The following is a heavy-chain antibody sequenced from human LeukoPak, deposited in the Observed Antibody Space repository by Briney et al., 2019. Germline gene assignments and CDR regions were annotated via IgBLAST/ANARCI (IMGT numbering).Heavy chain of an antibody. CDR1: GFTFSNYG. D-gene: IGHD2-21*01. CDR3: AKDLPDSWAVDY. Sequence: GGSLRLSCAASGFTFSNYGMSWVRQAPGKGLEWVSHVSAYGDTNFPDSVKGRFTISRDNSKNTLYLQMNSLRAEDTAVYYCAKDLPDSWAVDYWGPGTLVTVSS. J-gene: IGHJ4*02. CDR2: VSAYGDT. V-gene: IGHV3-23*01.